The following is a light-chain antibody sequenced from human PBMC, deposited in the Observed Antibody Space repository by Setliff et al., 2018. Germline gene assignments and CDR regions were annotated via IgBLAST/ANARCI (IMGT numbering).Light chain of an antibody. V-gene: IGLV1-51*01. CDR2: DNN. Sequence: QSVLTQPPSVSAAPGQKVTISCSGSSSNIGNNYVSWYQQLPGTAPKLLIYDNNKRPSAIPDRFSGSKSGNTASLTISGLQAEDEADYYCSSYTSSSTYVFGTGTKVTVL. J-gene: IGLJ1*01. CDR1: SSNIGNNY. CDR3: SSYTSSSTYV.